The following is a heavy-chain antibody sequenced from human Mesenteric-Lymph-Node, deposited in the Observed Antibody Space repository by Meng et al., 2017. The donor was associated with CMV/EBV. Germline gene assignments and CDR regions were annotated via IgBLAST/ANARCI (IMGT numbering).Heavy chain of an antibody. D-gene: IGHD1-26*01. V-gene: IGHV1-46*01. CDR2: INPSGGST. Sequence: SGYTFTSYSMHWVRQAPGQGLEWMGIINPSGGSTSYAQKFQGRVTMTRDTSTSTVYMELSSLRSEDTAVYYCARVSGSYPNWAWFDPWGQGTLVTVSS. J-gene: IGHJ5*02. CDR3: ARVSGSYPNWAWFDP. CDR1: GYTFTSYS.